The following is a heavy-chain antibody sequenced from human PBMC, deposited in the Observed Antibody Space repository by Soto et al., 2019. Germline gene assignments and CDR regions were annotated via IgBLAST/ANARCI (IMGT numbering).Heavy chain of an antibody. CDR1: GFTFSSYG. CDR3: AKDDPGDFYSYYGLDV. D-gene: IGHD2-21*02. J-gene: IGHJ6*02. CDR2: ISYDGSNK. V-gene: IGHV3-30*18. Sequence: GGSLRLSCAASGFTFSSYGMHWVRQAPGKGLEWVAVISYDGSNKYYADSVKGRFTISRDNSKNTLYLQMSSRRAEATAIYYCAKDDPGDFYSYYGLDVWGQGTTFTVSS.